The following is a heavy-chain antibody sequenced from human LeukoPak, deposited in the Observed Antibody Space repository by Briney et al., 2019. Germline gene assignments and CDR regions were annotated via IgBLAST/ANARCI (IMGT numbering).Heavy chain of an antibody. CDR3: ARGRPPMDYDSSGYYPPFDY. CDR1: GGTFSSYA. J-gene: IGHJ4*02. V-gene: IGHV1-69*05. CDR2: IIPIFGTA. D-gene: IGHD3-22*01. Sequence: SLKVSCKASGGTFSSYAISWVRQAPGKGLEWMGGIIPIFGTANYAQKFQGRVTITTDESTSTAYMELSSLRSEDTAVYYCARGRPPMDYDSSGYYPPFDYWGQGTLVTVSS.